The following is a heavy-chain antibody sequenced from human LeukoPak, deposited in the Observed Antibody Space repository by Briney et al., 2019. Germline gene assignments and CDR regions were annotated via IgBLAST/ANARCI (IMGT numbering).Heavy chain of an antibody. CDR3: AKGAPGFGELLSFDY. CDR1: RFSFSAYP. J-gene: IGHJ4*02. Sequence: GGSLRLSCAASRFSFSAYPMGWVRRAPGKGLEWVSAISGSGGSTYYADSVKGRFTISRDNSKNTLYLQMNSLRAEDTAVYYCAKGAPGFGELLSFDYWGQGTLVTVSS. D-gene: IGHD3-10*01. CDR2: ISGSGGST. V-gene: IGHV3-23*01.